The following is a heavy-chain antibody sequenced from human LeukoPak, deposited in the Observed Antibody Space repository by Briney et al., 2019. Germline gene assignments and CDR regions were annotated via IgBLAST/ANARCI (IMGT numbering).Heavy chain of an antibody. J-gene: IGHJ4*02. V-gene: IGHV3-7*03. D-gene: IGHD3-22*01. Sequence: AGGSLRLSCAASRFTLSTYWMSWVRQAPGKGLEWVAHIKQDGSQEYYVDSVKGRFTISRDSAKNSLHLQMNSLRAEDTALYYCAKDLDSSGYYSGYDYWGQGTLVTVSS. CDR1: RFTLSTYW. CDR2: IKQDGSQE. CDR3: AKDLDSSGYYSGYDY.